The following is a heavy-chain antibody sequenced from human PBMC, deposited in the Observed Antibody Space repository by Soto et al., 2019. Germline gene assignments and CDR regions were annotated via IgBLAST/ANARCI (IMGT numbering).Heavy chain of an antibody. J-gene: IGHJ4*02. Sequence: QVQLVESGGGVVQPGRSLRLSCAASGFTFSSYAMHWVRQAPGKGLEWVAVISYDGSNKYYADSLRGRFTISRDNSKNTLYLQMNRLRAEDTAVYYCARVPIGGPVDYWGQGTLVTVSS. CDR1: GFTFSSYA. CDR2: ISYDGSNK. CDR3: ARVPIGGPVDY. D-gene: IGHD3-10*01. V-gene: IGHV3-30-3*01.